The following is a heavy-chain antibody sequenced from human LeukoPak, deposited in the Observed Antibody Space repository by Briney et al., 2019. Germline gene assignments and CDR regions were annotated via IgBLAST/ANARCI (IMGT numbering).Heavy chain of an antibody. CDR1: GYSISSGYY. CDR2: IYHSGST. D-gene: IGHD3-10*01. J-gene: IGHJ6*03. CDR3: ARDRWFGEDYYYYYYMDV. V-gene: IGHV4-38-2*02. Sequence: PSETLSLTCTVSGYSISSGYYWAWIRQPPGKGLEWIGSIYHSGSTNYNPSLKSRVTISVDTSKNQFSLKLSSVTAADTAVYYCARDRWFGEDYYYYYYMDVWGKGTTVTVSS.